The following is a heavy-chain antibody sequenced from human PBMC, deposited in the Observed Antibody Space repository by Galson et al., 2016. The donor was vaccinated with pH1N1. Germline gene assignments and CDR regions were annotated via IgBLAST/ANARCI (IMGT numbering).Heavy chain of an antibody. Sequence: SLRLSCAVSGFTFSTFGMSWVRQTPGKGLEWVSAISGGGDSTYHADSVKGRFTISRDNSKNTQFLQMSSLRAEDTAIYYCAKHDGSGYYYSRRLSWGQGTLVTVSS. CDR1: GFTFSTFG. CDR2: ISGGGDST. D-gene: IGHD3-22*01. V-gene: IGHV3-23*01. CDR3: AKHDGSGYYYSRRLS. J-gene: IGHJ5*02.